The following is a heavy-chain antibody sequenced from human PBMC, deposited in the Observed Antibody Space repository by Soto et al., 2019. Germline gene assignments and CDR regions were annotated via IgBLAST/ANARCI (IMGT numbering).Heavy chain of an antibody. CDR1: GYILVNYG. CDR2: ISPYGGNT. J-gene: IGHJ6*02. V-gene: IGHV1-18*01. D-gene: IGHD3-16*01. Sequence: QVQLVQSGDEVRKAGSSVKVSCRASGYILVNYGIAWVRQAPGQGRDLMGWISPYGGNTHYASKVHSRLTMTTDTTTTKAYVDLGRLPSDDTAVYYCAMVDNYVTPTPQDVWGQGASVTVSS. CDR3: AMVDNYVTPTPQDV.